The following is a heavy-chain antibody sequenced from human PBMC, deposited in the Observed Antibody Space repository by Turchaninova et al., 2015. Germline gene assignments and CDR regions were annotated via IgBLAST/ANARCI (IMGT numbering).Heavy chain of an antibody. CDR1: GFTFSDHY. V-gene: IGHV3-72*01. D-gene: IGHD5-12*01. CDR3: ARVASGYDVWFFDL. CDR2: IRNKGKSYNT. J-gene: IGHJ2*01. Sequence: EVQLVESGGGLVQPGGSLRLSCAASGFTFSDHYMDWVRQAPGKGLEGVGGIRNKGKSYNTEYAASVKGRFTISRDDLKTSLYLQMSSLKIEETAVYYCARVASGYDVWFFDLWGRGTLVTVSS.